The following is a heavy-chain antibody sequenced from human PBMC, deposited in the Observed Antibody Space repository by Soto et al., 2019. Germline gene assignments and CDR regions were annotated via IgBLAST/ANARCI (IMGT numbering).Heavy chain of an antibody. D-gene: IGHD2-21*02. Sequence: PGGSLRLFCAASGFSFNTSGMHWVRQAPGKGLEWVAVIAFDGSQEFYGDSVRGRFTISRDNSKNTLFLQMKSLTPEDTAVYYCATKVRVTNYLYYGMDVWGQGTTVTVSS. J-gene: IGHJ6*02. V-gene: IGHV3-30*03. CDR1: GFSFNTSG. CDR2: IAFDGSQE. CDR3: ATKVRVTNYLYYGMDV.